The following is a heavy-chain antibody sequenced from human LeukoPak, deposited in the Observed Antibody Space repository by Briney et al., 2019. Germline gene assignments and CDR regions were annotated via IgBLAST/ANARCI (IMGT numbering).Heavy chain of an antibody. V-gene: IGHV1-3*01. CDR3: ARWRVACSGGSCYLYYFDY. Sequence: ASVKVSRKASGYTFTSYAMHWVRQAPGQRLEWMGWINAGNGNTKYSQKFQGRVTITRDTSASTAYMELSSLRSEDTAVYYCARWRVACSGGSCYLYYFDYWGQGTLVTVSS. J-gene: IGHJ4*02. CDR2: INAGNGNT. D-gene: IGHD2-15*01. CDR1: GYTFTSYA.